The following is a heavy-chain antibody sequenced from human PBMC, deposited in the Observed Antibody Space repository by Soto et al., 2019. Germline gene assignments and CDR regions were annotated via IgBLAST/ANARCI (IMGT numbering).Heavy chain of an antibody. J-gene: IGHJ4*02. CDR3: AREEWLRHFDY. CDR2: ISSSSSTI. CDR1: GFTFSSYS. D-gene: IGHD5-12*01. Sequence: EVQLVESGGGLVQPGGSLRLSCAASGFTFSSYSMNWVRQAPGKGLEWVSYISSSSSTIYYADSVKGRFTISRDNAKNSLYLQMHGLRAEDTAVYYCAREEWLRHFDYWGQGTLVTVSS. V-gene: IGHV3-48*01.